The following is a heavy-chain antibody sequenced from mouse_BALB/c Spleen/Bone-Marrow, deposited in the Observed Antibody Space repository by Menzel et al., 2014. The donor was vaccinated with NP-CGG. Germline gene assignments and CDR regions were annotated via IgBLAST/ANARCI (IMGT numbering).Heavy chain of an antibody. CDR3: ARGLYGDSVY. CDR1: GYTFTSYW. CDR2: IDPSDSYT. Sequence: QVQLQQSGADLVKPGASVKLSCKASGYTFTSYWMHWVKQRLGQGLEWIGEIDPSDSYTNYNQRFKGKATLTVDKSSSTAYMQLSSLTSEDSAVYYCARGLYGDSVYWGQGTTLTVSS. J-gene: IGHJ2*01. D-gene: IGHD2-13*01. V-gene: IGHV1-69*02.